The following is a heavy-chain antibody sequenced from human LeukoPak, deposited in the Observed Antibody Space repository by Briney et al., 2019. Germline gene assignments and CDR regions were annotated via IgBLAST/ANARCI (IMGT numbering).Heavy chain of an antibody. V-gene: IGHV4-34*01. D-gene: IGHD6-13*01. CDR1: DGSFSGYY. Sequence: PSETLSLTCAVYDGSFSGYYWSWIRQPPGKGLEWIGEINHSGSTNYNPSLKSRVTISVDTSKNQFSLELSSVTAADTAVYYCARAGKYSSSWYRSAYYYYGMDVWGQGTTVTVSS. J-gene: IGHJ6*02. CDR2: INHSGST. CDR3: ARAGKYSSSWYRSAYYYYGMDV.